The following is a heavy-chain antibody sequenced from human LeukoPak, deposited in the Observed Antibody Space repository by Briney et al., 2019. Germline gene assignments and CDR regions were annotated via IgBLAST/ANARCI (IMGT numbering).Heavy chain of an antibody. CDR1: GFTVSSNY. Sequence: PGGSLRLSWAASGFTVSSNYMSWVRQAPGKGLEWVSVIYSGGSTYYADSVKGRFTISRDNSKNTLYLQMNSLRAEDTAVYYCASARFYWGQGTLVTVSS. J-gene: IGHJ4*02. D-gene: IGHD6-6*01. V-gene: IGHV3-53*01. CDR3: ASARFY. CDR2: IYSGGST.